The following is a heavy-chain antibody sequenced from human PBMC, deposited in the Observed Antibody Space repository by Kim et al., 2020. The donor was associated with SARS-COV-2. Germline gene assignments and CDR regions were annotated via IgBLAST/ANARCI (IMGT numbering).Heavy chain of an antibody. D-gene: IGHD6-19*01. Sequence: ASVKVSCKASGYTFTSYDINWVRQATGQGLEWMGWMNPNSGNTGYAQKFQGRVTMTRNTSISTAYMELSSLRSEDTAVYYCAEAVAGPPDAFDIWGQGTMVTVSS. J-gene: IGHJ3*02. CDR3: AEAVAGPPDAFDI. CDR1: GYTFTSYD. CDR2: MNPNSGNT. V-gene: IGHV1-8*01.